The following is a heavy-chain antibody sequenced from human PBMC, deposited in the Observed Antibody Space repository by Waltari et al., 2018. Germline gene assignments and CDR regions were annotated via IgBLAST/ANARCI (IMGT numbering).Heavy chain of an antibody. V-gene: IGHV3-30*03. CDR3: ASGVRRTRNAGFDY. CDR1: GFTFSSYG. Sequence: QVQLVESGGGVVQPGRSLRLSCAASGFTFSSYGMPWVRKAPGKGLEWVAVISYDGSNKYYADSVKGRFTISRDNAKNSLYLQMNSLRAEDTAVYYCASGVRRTRNAGFDYWGQGTLVTVSS. D-gene: IGHD1-1*01. J-gene: IGHJ4*02. CDR2: ISYDGSNK.